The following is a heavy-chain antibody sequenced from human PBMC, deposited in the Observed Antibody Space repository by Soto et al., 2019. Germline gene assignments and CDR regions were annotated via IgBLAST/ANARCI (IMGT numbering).Heavy chain of an antibody. J-gene: IGHJ5*02. CDR1: GYTFTSYD. CDR3: ARGRDILTGYFMFDP. Sequence: ASVKVSCKASGYTFTSYDINWVRQATGQGLEWMGWMNPNSGNTGYARKFQGRVTMTRNTSISTAYMELSSLRSEDTAVYYCARGRDILTGYFMFDPWGQGTQVTVSS. CDR2: MNPNSGNT. V-gene: IGHV1-8*01. D-gene: IGHD3-9*01.